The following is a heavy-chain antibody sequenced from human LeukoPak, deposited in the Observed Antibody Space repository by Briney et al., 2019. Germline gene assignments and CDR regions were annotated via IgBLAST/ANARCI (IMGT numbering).Heavy chain of an antibody. J-gene: IGHJ4*02. CDR1: GGSFSGYY. D-gene: IGHD3-22*01. V-gene: IGHV4-34*01. CDR3: ARRGYYDSSAPADY. CDR2: INHSGST. Sequence: KPSETLSLTCAVYGGSFSGYYWSWIRQPPGKGLEWIGEINHSGSTNYNPSLKSRVTISVDTSKNQFSPKLSSVTAADTAVYYCARRGYYDSSAPADYWGQGTLVTVSS.